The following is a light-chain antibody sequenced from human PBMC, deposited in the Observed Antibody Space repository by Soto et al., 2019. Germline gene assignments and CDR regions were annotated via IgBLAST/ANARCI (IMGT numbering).Light chain of an antibody. CDR1: SSNIGSNY. Sequence: QSVLTQPPSVSAAPGQKVPISCSGSSSNIGSNYVSWYQQLPGTAPKLLICDNNKRPSGIPDRFSGSKSGTSATLGITGLQTGDEADYYCGTWDSSLSAGVFGGGTKLTVL. J-gene: IGLJ3*02. CDR2: DNN. CDR3: GTWDSSLSAGV. V-gene: IGLV1-51*01.